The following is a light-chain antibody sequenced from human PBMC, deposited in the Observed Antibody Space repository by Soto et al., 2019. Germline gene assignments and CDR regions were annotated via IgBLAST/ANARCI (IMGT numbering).Light chain of an antibody. J-gene: IGKJ4*01. CDR3: QQSHSAPLT. V-gene: IGKV4-1*01. CDR1: QDISNY. Sequence: DIQMTQSPSSLSASVGDRVTITCQASQDISNYLAWYQQKPGQSPKPLIHWASTRDFGVPDRFSGSGSGTDFTLTISSLQAEDVAVYYCQQSHSAPLTFGGGTKV. CDR2: WAS.